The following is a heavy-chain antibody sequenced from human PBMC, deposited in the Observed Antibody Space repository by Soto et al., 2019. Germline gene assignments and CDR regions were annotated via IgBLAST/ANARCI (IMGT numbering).Heavy chain of an antibody. CDR3: ARPPIVATIVNYYYGMDV. CDR2: IIPIFGTA. CDR1: GGTFSSYA. Sequence: QVQLVQSGAEVKKPGSSVKVSCKASGGTFSSYAISWVRQAPGQGLEWMGGIIPIFGTADYAQKFQGRVTITADESTSTGYMELRRLRSEDTGVDFLARPPIVATIVNYYYGMDVWGQGTTVTVSS. J-gene: IGHJ6*02. V-gene: IGHV1-69*12. D-gene: IGHD5-12*01.